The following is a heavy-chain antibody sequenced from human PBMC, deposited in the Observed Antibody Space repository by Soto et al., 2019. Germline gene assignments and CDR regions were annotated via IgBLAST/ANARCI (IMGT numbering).Heavy chain of an antibody. CDR1: GFTFSSYW. CDR2: IKQDGSEK. V-gene: IGHV3-7*05. CDR3: ARDPGVYSQWLVRILNAFDI. Sequence: GGSLRLSCAASGFTFSSYWMSWVRQAPGKGLEWVANIKQDGSEKYYVDSVKGRFTISRDNAKNSLYLQMNSLRAEDTAVYYWARDPGVYSQWLVRILNAFDIWGQGTMVTVSS. J-gene: IGHJ3*02. D-gene: IGHD6-19*01.